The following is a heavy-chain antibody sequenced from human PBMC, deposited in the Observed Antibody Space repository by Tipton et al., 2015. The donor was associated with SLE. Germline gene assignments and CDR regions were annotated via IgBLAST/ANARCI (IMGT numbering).Heavy chain of an antibody. CDR2: ISSSSSYI. CDR1: GFTFSSYS. V-gene: IGHV3-21*01. CDR3: ASGEQWLVSGAEYFQH. J-gene: IGHJ1*01. Sequence: SLRLSCAASGFTFSSYSMDWVRQAPGKGLEWVSSISSSSSYIYYADSVKGRFTISRDNAKNSLYLQMNSLRAEDTAVYYCASGEQWLVSGAEYFQHWGQGTLVTVSS. D-gene: IGHD6-19*01.